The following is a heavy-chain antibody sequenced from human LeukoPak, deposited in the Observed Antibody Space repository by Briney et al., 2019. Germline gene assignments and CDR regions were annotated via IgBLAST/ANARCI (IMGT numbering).Heavy chain of an antibody. CDR2: ISYDGSNK. J-gene: IGHJ4*02. Sequence: PGGSLRLSCAASGFIFSSYAMHWVRQAPGKGLEWVAVISYDGSNKYYADSVKGRFTISRDNSKSTLYLQMNSLRAEDAAVYYCAGLYDSTGYWDYWGQGTLVAVSS. CDR3: AGLYDSTGYWDY. V-gene: IGHV3-30-3*01. CDR1: GFIFSSYA. D-gene: IGHD3-22*01.